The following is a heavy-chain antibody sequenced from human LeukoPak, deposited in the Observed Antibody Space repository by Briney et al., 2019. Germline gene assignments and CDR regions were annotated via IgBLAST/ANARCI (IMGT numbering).Heavy chain of an antibody. D-gene: IGHD3-10*01. Sequence: SETLSLTCAVYGGSFSGYYWSWIRRPPGKGLEWIGEINHRGSTNYNPSLKSRVTISADTSKNQFSLKLSSVTAADTAVYYCAREVRGANYFDYWGQGTLVTVSS. CDR1: GGSFSGYY. CDR3: AREVRGANYFDY. J-gene: IGHJ4*02. CDR2: INHRGST. V-gene: IGHV4-34*01.